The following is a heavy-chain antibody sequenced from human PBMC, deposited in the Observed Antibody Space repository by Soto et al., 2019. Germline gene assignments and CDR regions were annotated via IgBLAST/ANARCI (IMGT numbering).Heavy chain of an antibody. J-gene: IGHJ6*02. V-gene: IGHV4-34*01. CDR1: GGSFSGYY. Sequence: ETLSLTCAVYGGSFSGYYWSWIRQPPGKGLEWIGYIYYSGSADYNPSLGSRVTISIDTSKNQFSLKLTSVTAADTAVYYCARGVGFGYYYYHMDLWGQGTTVTAP. D-gene: IGHD3-10*01. CDR2: IYYSGSA. CDR3: ARGVGFGYYYYHMDL.